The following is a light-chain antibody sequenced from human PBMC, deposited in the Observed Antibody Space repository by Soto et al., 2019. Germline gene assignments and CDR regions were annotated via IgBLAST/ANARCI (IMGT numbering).Light chain of an antibody. CDR1: QSVSSTF. CDR2: GVS. Sequence: EIVLTQSPGSLSLSPGERATLSCRASQSVSSTFFAWYQQKPGQAPMLLMSGVSSRATGVPDRFIGSGSGTDFTLTISRLEPEDFAVYYCQQYASSVTFGQGTKVEIK. J-gene: IGKJ1*01. V-gene: IGKV3-20*01. CDR3: QQYASSVT.